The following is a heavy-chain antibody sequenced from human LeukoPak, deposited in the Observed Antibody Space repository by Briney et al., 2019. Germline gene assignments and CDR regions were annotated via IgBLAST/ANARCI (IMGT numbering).Heavy chain of an antibody. D-gene: IGHD6-25*01. V-gene: IGHV3-21*04. CDR2: ISSSSSYI. Sequence: KAGGSLRLSCAASGFTFSSYSMNWVRQAPGKGLEWVSSISSSSSYIYYADSVKGRFTISRDNSKNTLYLQMNSLRAEDTAVYYCAKSESFGYEYFQHWGQGTLVTVSS. CDR3: AKSESFGYEYFQH. J-gene: IGHJ1*01. CDR1: GFTFSSYS.